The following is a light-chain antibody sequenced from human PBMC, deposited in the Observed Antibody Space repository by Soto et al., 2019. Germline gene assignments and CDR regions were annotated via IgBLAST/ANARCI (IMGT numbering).Light chain of an antibody. CDR3: SSYTSSSNPVV. J-gene: IGLJ2*01. Sequence: QSVLTQPASVSGSPGQSITISCTGTSSDVGGYNYVSWYQQHPGKAPKLMIYEVSNRPSGVSNRFSGSKSGTTASLTISGLQAEDEADYYCSSYTSSSNPVVFGGGTKVTVL. V-gene: IGLV2-14*01. CDR1: SSDVGGYNY. CDR2: EVS.